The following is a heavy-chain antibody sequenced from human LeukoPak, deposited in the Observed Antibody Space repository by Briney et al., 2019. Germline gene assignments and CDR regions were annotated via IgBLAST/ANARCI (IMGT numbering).Heavy chain of an antibody. CDR3: ASQPLSYYDILTGDYYYYYGMDV. Sequence: ASVKVSCKASGYTFTGYYMHWVRQAPGQGLEWMGWINPNSGGTNYAQKFQGRVTMTRDTSISTAYMELSRLRSDDTAVYYCASQPLSYYDILTGDYYYYYGMDVWGQGTTVTVSS. V-gene: IGHV1-2*02. CDR1: GYTFTGYY. J-gene: IGHJ6*02. D-gene: IGHD3-9*01. CDR2: INPNSGGT.